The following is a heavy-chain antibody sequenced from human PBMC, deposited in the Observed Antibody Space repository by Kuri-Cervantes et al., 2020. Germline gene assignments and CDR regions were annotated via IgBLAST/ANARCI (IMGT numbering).Heavy chain of an antibody. Sequence: ASVKVSCKASGYTFTGYYMHWVRQAPGQGLEWMGWINPNSGGTNYAQKFQGRVTMTRDTSISTAYMELSRLRSDDTAVYYCARDHYGDYVGFHYYYYYGMDVWGQGTTVTVSS. CDR3: ARDHYGDYVGFHYYYYYGMDV. CDR2: INPNSGGT. V-gene: IGHV1-2*02. J-gene: IGHJ6*02. CDR1: GYTFTGYY. D-gene: IGHD4-17*01.